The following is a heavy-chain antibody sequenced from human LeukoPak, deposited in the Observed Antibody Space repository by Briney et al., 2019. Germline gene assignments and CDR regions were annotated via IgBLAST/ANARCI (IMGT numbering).Heavy chain of an antibody. CDR1: GYTFTSYA. D-gene: IGHD6-19*01. V-gene: IGHV1-3*01. CDR2: INAGNGNT. J-gene: IGHJ6*02. Sequence: WASVKVFCKASGYTFTSYAMHWVRQAPGQRLEWMGWINAGNGNTKYSQKFQGRVTITRDTSASTAYMELSSLRSEDTAVYYCARVVPSITVAGAYGMDVWGQGTTVTVSS. CDR3: ARVVPSITVAGAYGMDV.